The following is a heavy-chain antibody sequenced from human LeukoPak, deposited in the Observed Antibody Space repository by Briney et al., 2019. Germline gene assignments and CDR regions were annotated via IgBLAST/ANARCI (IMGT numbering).Heavy chain of an antibody. CDR2: ISYDGSNK. D-gene: IGHD3-10*01. V-gene: IGHV3-30*03. CDR1: GFTFSSYG. CDR3: ASGVYYYYYMDV. Sequence: GSLRLSCAAPGFTFSSYGMHWVRQAPGKGLEWVAVISYDGSNKYYADSVKGRFTISRDNSKNTLYLQMNSLRAEDTAVYYCASGVYYYYYMDVWGKGTTVTVSS. J-gene: IGHJ6*03.